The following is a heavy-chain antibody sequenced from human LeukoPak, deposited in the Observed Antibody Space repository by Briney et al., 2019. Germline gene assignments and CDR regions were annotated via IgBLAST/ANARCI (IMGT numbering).Heavy chain of an antibody. CDR2: IIPILGIA. V-gene: IGHV1-69*04. D-gene: IGHD5-18*01. Sequence: SVKVSCKASGGTFSSYAISWVRQAPGQGLEWMGRIIPILGIANYAQKFQGRVTITADKSTSTAYMELSSLRSEDTAVYYCARDAESIRGYSYGPCGQGTLVTVSS. J-gene: IGHJ5*02. CDR1: GGTFSSYA. CDR3: ARDAESIRGYSYGP.